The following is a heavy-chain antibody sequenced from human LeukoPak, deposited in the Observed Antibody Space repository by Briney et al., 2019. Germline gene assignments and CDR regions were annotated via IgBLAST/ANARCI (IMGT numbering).Heavy chain of an antibody. CDR2: INHSGST. J-gene: IGHJ4*02. Sequence: SETLSLTCAVYGGSFSGYYWSWIRQPPGKGLEWIGEINHSGSTNYNPSLKSRVTISVDTSKNQFSLKLSSVTAADTAVYYRAREMNSRPYDTDPTSTDYWGQGTLVTVSS. D-gene: IGHD2/OR15-2a*01. CDR3: AREMNSRPYDTDPTSTDY. V-gene: IGHV4-34*01. CDR1: GGSFSGYY.